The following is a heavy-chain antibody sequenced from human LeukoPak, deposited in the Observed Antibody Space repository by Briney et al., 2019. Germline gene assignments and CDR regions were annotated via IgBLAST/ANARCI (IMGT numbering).Heavy chain of an antibody. CDR2: VYSSGST. V-gene: IGHV4-39*07. D-gene: IGHD3-3*01. CDR1: GDSISRSSYF. CDR3: TRDMEYPGAGFDY. Sequence: PSETLSLTCTVSGDSISRSSYFWAWIRQPPGKGLEWIGSVYSSGSTYYNPSLRSQITISVDTSKNQFSLKFTSVAAADTAMYYCTRDMEYPGAGFDYWGQGIPVTVSS. J-gene: IGHJ4*02.